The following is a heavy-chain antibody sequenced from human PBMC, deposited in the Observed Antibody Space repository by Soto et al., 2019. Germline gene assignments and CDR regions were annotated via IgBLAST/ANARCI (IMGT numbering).Heavy chain of an antibody. Sequence: EVQLLESGGGLVQPGGSLRLSCAASGFTFSSYAMSWVRQAPGKGLEWVSAIRGSGGSTYYADSVKGRFTISRDNSKNTLYLQMNSLRAEDTAVYYCAKDTEGVVVVPAARGDAFDIWGQGTMVTVSS. CDR3: AKDTEGVVVVPAARGDAFDI. CDR1: GFTFSSYA. D-gene: IGHD2-2*01. J-gene: IGHJ3*02. CDR2: IRGSGGST. V-gene: IGHV3-23*01.